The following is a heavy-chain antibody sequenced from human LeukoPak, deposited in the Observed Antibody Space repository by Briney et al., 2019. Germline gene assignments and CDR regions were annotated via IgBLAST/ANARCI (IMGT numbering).Heavy chain of an antibody. D-gene: IGHD3-10*01. CDR2: ISSSSSYI. CDR3: ATIPYGSGGTTDY. Sequence: GGSLRLSCAASGFTFSSYSMNWVRQAPGKGLEWVSSISSSSSYIYYADSVKGRFTISRDNAKNSLYLQMNSLRAEDTAVYYCATIPYGSGGTTDYWGQGTLVTVS. J-gene: IGHJ4*02. CDR1: GFTFSSYS. V-gene: IGHV3-21*01.